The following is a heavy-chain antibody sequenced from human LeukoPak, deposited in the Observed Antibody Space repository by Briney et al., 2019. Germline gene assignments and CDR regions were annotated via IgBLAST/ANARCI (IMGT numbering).Heavy chain of an antibody. D-gene: IGHD6-13*01. V-gene: IGHV3-23*01. Sequence: GGSLRLSCAASGFTFSNYAMNWVRRAPGKGLEWVSAISGSGGSTFYADSVKGRFTISRDNSKNTLYLQMNSLSAEDTAVYYCAEGRTSAGTRGSFDSWGQGNLVTVSS. CDR3: AEGRTSAGTRGSFDS. J-gene: IGHJ4*02. CDR1: GFTFSNYA. CDR2: ISGSGGST.